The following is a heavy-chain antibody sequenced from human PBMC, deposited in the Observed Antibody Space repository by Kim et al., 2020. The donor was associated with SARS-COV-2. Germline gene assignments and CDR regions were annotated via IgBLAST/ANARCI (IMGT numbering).Heavy chain of an antibody. CDR1: GFTFSSFA. V-gene: IGHV3-23*01. D-gene: IGHD6-13*01. Sequence: GGYLRLSCAASGFTFSSFAMTWVRQDPGKGLEWVSILSDSGGDTFYADSVKGRFTISRDNSKNTLYLQMNSLRAEDTDVYYCAKKGISARGQFYFDLWGRGTLVTVSS. CDR2: LSDSGGDT. CDR3: AKKGISARGQFYFDL. J-gene: IGHJ2*01.